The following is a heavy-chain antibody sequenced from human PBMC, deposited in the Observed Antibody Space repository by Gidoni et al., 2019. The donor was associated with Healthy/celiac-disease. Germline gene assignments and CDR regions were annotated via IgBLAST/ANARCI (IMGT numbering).Heavy chain of an antibody. CDR2: ISFDGSNK. D-gene: IGHD5-12*01. V-gene: IGHV3-30*04. CDR3: AREIYGTYYFDY. Sequence: QVQLVESGGGVVQPGRSLRLSCAASGFPFSTYAMHWVRQAPGKGLEWVAIISFDGSNKYYADSVKGRFTISSDNSKNTLYLQMNSLRAEDTAVYYCAREIYGTYYFDYWGQGTLVTVSS. J-gene: IGHJ4*02. CDR1: GFPFSTYA.